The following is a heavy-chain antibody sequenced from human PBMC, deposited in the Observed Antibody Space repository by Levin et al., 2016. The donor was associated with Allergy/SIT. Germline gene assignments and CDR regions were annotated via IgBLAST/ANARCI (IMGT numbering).Heavy chain of an antibody. D-gene: IGHD4-17*01. J-gene: IGHJ4*02. CDR1: GGSISNYY. V-gene: IGHV4-59*01. CDR2: IYYSGST. Sequence: GSLRLSCTVSGGSISNYYWSWIRQPPGKGLEWIGYIYYSGSTNYNPSLKSRVTISVDTSKKWFSLKLSSVTAADTAVYYCAREYYGDYDSRWFDYWGQGTLVTVSS. CDR3: AREYYGDYDSRWFDY.